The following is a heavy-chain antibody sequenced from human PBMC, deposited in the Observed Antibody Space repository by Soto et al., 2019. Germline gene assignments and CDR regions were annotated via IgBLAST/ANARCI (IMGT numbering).Heavy chain of an antibody. Sequence: EVQLLESEGGLVQPGGSLRLSCAASGFTFSSYAMSWVRQAPGKGLEWVSAISGSGGSTYYADSVKGRFTISRDNSKNTLYLQMNSLRAEDTAVYYCAKDPNDSSGYYLSYFDYWGQGTLVTVSS. D-gene: IGHD3-22*01. CDR2: ISGSGGST. J-gene: IGHJ4*02. CDR3: AKDPNDSSGYYLSYFDY. V-gene: IGHV3-23*01. CDR1: GFTFSSYA.